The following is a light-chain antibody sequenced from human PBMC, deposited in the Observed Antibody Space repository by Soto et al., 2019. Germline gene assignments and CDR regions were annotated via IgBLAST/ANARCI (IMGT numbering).Light chain of an antibody. Sequence: ETMVTQSPVSLSVSPGENVTLSCRTSHYVSTNFAWFQHKPGQSPRLLIYGASRRATGTPDRFRGSVSGSDYRDVILTISSLQSEDSEVYYCQHYNDWPPYTFGQGTKLEIK. CDR1: HYVSTN. J-gene: IGKJ2*01. CDR2: GAS. V-gene: IGKV3-15*01. CDR3: QHYNDWPPYT.